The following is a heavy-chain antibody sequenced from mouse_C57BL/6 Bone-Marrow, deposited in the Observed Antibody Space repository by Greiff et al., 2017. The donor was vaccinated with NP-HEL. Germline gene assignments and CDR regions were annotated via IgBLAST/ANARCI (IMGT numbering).Heavy chain of an antibody. Sequence: VQLQQPGAELVRPGSSVKLSCKASGYTFTSYWMHWVKQRPIQGLEWIGNIDPSDSETHYNQKFKDKATLTVDKSSSTAYMQLSSLTSEDSAVYYCARGEGYYGNYVGFAYWGQGTLVTVSA. V-gene: IGHV1-52*01. CDR3: ARGEGYYGNYVGFAY. D-gene: IGHD2-1*01. CDR1: GYTFTSYW. CDR2: IDPSDSET. J-gene: IGHJ3*01.